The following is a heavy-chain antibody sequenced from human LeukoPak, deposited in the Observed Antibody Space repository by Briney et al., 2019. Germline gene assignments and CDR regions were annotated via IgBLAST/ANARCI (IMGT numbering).Heavy chain of an antibody. Sequence: SAKVSCKASGGTFSSYAISWVRQAPGQGLEWMGRIIPILGIANYAQKFQGRVTITADKSTSTAYMELSSLRSEDTAVYYCARETSLAAAGTGKGTQFDCWGQGTLVTVSS. CDR1: GGTFSSYA. CDR2: IIPILGIA. D-gene: IGHD6-13*01. CDR3: ARETSLAAAGTGKGTQFDC. V-gene: IGHV1-69*04. J-gene: IGHJ4*02.